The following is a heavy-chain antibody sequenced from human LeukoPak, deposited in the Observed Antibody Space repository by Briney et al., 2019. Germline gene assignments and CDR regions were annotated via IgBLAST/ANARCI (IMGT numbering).Heavy chain of an antibody. CDR2: ITSSGSSI. Sequence: PGGFLRLSCAASGFRFNSYEMNWVRQAPGKGLEWLSYITSSGSSIYYADSVKGRFTISRDNAKSSLYLQMNSLRAEDTAVYYCARLTGATTGGFDPWGQGTLVTVSS. V-gene: IGHV3-48*03. J-gene: IGHJ5*02. D-gene: IGHD1-1*01. CDR1: GFRFNSYE. CDR3: ARLTGATTGGFDP.